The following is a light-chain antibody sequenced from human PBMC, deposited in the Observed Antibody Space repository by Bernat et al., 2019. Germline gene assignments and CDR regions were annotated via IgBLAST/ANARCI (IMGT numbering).Light chain of an antibody. V-gene: IGLV10-54*04. CDR3: SAWDTSLSGWV. CDR2: RNN. Sequence: QAGLTQPPSVSTGLRQTATLTCTGNSNNVGNQGSSWLQHHQGHPPKLLSYRNNNRPSGISERFSASRSGNTASLTITGLQPEDEADDYCSAWDTSLSGWVFGGGTKLTVL. J-gene: IGLJ3*02. CDR1: SNNVGNQG.